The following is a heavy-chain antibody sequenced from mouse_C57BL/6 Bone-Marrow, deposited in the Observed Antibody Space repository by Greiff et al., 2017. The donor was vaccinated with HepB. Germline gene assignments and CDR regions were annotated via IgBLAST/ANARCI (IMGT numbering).Heavy chain of an antibody. J-gene: IGHJ2*01. V-gene: IGHV5-9-1*02. CDR2: ISSGGDYI. CDR3: TRVVYDGYYNYFDY. CDR1: GFTFSSYA. D-gene: IGHD2-3*01. Sequence: EVQLVESGEGLVKPGGSLKLSCAASGFTFSSYAMSWVRQTPEKRLEWVAYISSGGDYIYYADTVKGRFTISRDYARNTLYLQMSSLKSEDTAMYYCTRVVYDGYYNYFDYWGQGTTLTVSS.